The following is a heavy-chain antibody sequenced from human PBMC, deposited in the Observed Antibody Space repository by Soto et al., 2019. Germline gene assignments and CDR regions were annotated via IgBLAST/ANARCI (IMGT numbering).Heavy chain of an antibody. D-gene: IGHD2-2*01. J-gene: IGHJ4*02. Sequence: GGSLRLSCEASGFTFSNSPMAWFRQAPGKGLEWVSSIGSSGATTYYADSVKGRFIISRDNSRNTLFLQMNSLTTEDTAVYSWAKISTTSRNFYYCGRGTLVTVAS. CDR2: IGSSGATT. CDR1: GFTFSNSP. CDR3: AKISTTSRNFYY. V-gene: IGHV3-23*01.